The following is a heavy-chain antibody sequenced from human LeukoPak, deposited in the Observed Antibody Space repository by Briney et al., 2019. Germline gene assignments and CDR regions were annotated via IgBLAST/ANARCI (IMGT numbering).Heavy chain of an antibody. V-gene: IGHV4-59*08. CDR1: GGSISSYY. J-gene: IGHJ5*02. CDR3: ARFKRVTQPAGGWFDP. CDR2: IYYSGST. D-gene: IGHD2-21*02. Sequence: KPSETLSLTCTVSGGSISSYYWSWIRQPPGKGLEWIGYIYYSGSTNYNPSLKSRVTISVDTSKNQFSLKLSSVTAADTAVYYCARFKRVTQPAGGWFDPWGQGTLVTVSS.